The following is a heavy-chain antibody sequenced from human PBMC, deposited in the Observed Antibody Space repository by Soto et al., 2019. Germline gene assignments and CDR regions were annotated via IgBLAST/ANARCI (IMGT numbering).Heavy chain of an antibody. D-gene: IGHD3-10*01. Sequence: PGGSLRLSCAASGLTFNNYAMNWVRQAPGKGLEWVSSISGSGEYTYHEDSVKGRFAISRDNSKNTLYLQMSSLRAEDTAVYYCAKFMVGGVPHYAMDVWGQGTMVTVSS. CDR2: ISGSGEYT. V-gene: IGHV3-23*01. J-gene: IGHJ6*02. CDR1: GLTFNNYA. CDR3: AKFMVGGVPHYAMDV.